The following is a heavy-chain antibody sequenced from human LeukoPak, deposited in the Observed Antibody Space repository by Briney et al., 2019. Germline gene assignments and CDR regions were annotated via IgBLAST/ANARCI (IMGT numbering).Heavy chain of an antibody. Sequence: PSETLSLTCAVSGGSNSNYYWSWIRQPPGKGLEWIGYISYSGSTHYNPSLKSRVTISVDTSKNQFSLKLSSVTAADTAVYYCARRPGEYGGNDFDYWGQGTLVTVSS. CDR2: ISYSGST. V-gene: IGHV4-59*08. CDR3: ARRPGEYGGNDFDY. D-gene: IGHD4/OR15-4a*01. CDR1: GGSNSNYY. J-gene: IGHJ4*02.